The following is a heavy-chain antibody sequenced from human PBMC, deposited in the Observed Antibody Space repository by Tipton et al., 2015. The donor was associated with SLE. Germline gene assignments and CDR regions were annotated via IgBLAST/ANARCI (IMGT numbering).Heavy chain of an antibody. Sequence: TLSLTCTVSGGSISSHYWSWIRQPPGKGLEWIGYIYNSGSGNYNPSLKSRVTISVDTSKNQFSLKLSSVSAADTAVYYCARSDYYDSVGYYSYAFDIWGQGTMVTVSS. CDR1: GGSISSHY. D-gene: IGHD3-22*01. CDR3: ARSDYYDSVGYYSYAFDI. CDR2: IYNSGSG. V-gene: IGHV4-59*11. J-gene: IGHJ3*02.